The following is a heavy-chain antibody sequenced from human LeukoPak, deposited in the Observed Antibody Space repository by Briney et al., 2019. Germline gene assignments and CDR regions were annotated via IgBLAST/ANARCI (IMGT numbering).Heavy chain of an antibody. D-gene: IGHD2/OR15-2a*01. J-gene: IGHJ4*02. CDR3: ARLLHPDQGSSDY. CDR2: IIPIFGTA. V-gene: IGHV1-69*13. CDR1: GGTFSSYA. Sequence: SVKVSCKASGGTFSSYAISWVRQAPGQGLEWMGGIIPIFGTANYAQKFQGRVTITADESTSTAYMELSSLRSEDTAVYYCARLLHPDQGSSDYWGQGTLVTVSS.